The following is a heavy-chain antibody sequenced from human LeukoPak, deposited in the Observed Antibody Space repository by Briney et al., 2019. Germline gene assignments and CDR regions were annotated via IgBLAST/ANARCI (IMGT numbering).Heavy chain of an antibody. CDR2: ISGSGGST. J-gene: IGHJ4*02. V-gene: IGHV3-23*01. CDR3: ATETAGFDY. CDR1: GFIFSSYA. D-gene: IGHD5-18*01. Sequence: SGGSLRLSCAASGFIFSSYAMSWVRQAPGKGLEWVSVISGSGGSTHFAESVKGRFTTSRDNSKNTLYLQMNSLRAEDTAVYYCATETAGFDYWGQGTLVTVSS.